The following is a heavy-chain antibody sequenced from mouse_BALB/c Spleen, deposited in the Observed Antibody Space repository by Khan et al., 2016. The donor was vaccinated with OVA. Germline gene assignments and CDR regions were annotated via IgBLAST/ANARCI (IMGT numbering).Heavy chain of an antibody. V-gene: IGHV9-3-1*01. D-gene: IGHD1-1*02. J-gene: IGHJ4*01. CDR2: INTYTGEP. CDR3: ARVGYSGTMDY. Sequence: QIQLVQSGPELKKPGETVKISCKASGYTFTTYGMNWVKQAPGKGLKWMGWINTYTGEPTYVDDFKGRFAFSLETSASTAYLQINNLKNEDTATYFCARVGYSGTMDYWGQGTSFNVSS. CDR1: GYTFTTYG.